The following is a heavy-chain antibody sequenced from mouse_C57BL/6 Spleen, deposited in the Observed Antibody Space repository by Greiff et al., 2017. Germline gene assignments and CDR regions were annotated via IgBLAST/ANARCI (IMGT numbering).Heavy chain of an antibody. V-gene: IGHV1-18*01. CDR2: INPNNGGT. Sequence: VQLQQSGPELVKPGASVKIPCKASGYTFTDYYMDWVKQSHGKSLEWIGDINPNNGGTIYNQKFKGKATLTVDKSSSTAYMELRSLTSEDTAVYYGARGNDYGSSWGWGAYWGQGTLVTVSA. J-gene: IGHJ3*01. CDR1: GYTFTDYY. D-gene: IGHD1-1*01. CDR3: ARGNDYGSSWGWGAY.